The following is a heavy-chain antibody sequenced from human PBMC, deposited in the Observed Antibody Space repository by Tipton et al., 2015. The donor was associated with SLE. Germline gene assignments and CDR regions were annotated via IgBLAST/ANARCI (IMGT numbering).Heavy chain of an antibody. V-gene: IGHV4-39*07. Sequence: TLSLTCTVSNGSITSLYDYWGWVRQPPGKGLEWLGSVFYGGRYYYPSLRSRLTISVDTSENHFSLNLNSVTAADTAVYFCARQRGYYDGTPFPPWNFDLWGRGTQVTVSS. J-gene: IGHJ2*01. CDR3: ARQRGYYDGTPFPPWNFDL. CDR1: NGSITSLYDY. CDR2: VFYGGR. D-gene: IGHD3-16*01.